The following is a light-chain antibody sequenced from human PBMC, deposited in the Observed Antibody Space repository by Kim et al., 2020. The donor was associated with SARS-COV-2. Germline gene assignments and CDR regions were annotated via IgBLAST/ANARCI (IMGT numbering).Light chain of an antibody. CDR1: QTVTSNY. Sequence: SPGEGAAHSCRASQTVTSNYLAWYQQKPGQAPRLLIYCVSSRATGIPDRFSGSGSGTDFTLTISRLEPEDFAVYYCQQYGSSPRAFGQGTKVDIK. CDR2: CVS. J-gene: IGKJ1*01. V-gene: IGKV3-20*01. CDR3: QQYGSSPRA.